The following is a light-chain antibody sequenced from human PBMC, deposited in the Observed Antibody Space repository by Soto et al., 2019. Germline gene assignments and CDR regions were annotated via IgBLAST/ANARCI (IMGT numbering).Light chain of an antibody. V-gene: IGKV1-39*01. CDR3: QQRYSTTIT. Sequence: DIQMTQSPSSLSASVGDRVTITCRASQSISSYLNWYQQKPGKDPKLLIYAASSLQSGVPSRFSGSGSGTDFNLTISSLHTEDFATYECQQRYSTTITFGQGTRLEIK. J-gene: IGKJ5*01. CDR1: QSISSY. CDR2: AAS.